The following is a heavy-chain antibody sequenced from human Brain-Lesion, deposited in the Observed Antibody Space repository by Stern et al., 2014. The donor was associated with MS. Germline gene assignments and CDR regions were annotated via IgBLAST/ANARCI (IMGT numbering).Heavy chain of an antibody. J-gene: IGHJ4*02. CDR1: AYTFTGFS. Sequence: VHLVESGAEVKKPGASVRVSCKASAYTFTGFSLHWVRQAPGKGLEWMGCVDPEDGETIYAQKFQGRVTMTEDTSTDTAYMELSSLRSEDTAVYYCATLSPGAGGNYYRHFDYWGQGTLVTVSS. V-gene: IGHV1-24*01. D-gene: IGHD1-26*01. CDR3: ATLSPGAGGNYYRHFDY. CDR2: VDPEDGET.